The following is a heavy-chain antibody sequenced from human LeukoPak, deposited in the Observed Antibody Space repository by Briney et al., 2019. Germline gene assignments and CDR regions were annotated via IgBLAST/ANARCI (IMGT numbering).Heavy chain of an antibody. J-gene: IGHJ4*02. Sequence: GGSLRLSCAASGFTFSSYAMSWVRQAPGKGLGWVSTISGSGGSTYYADSVKGRFTISRDNSKNTLYLQMNSLRAEDTAVYYCAKGSRGNSIDYWGQGTLVTVSS. V-gene: IGHV3-23*01. CDR2: ISGSGGST. CDR1: GFTFSSYA. CDR3: AKGSRGNSIDY. D-gene: IGHD4-23*01.